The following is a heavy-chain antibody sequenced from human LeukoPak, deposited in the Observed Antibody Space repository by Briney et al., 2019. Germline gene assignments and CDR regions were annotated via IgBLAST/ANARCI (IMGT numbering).Heavy chain of an antibody. V-gene: IGHV4-39*01. CDR2: IYYTGNT. D-gene: IGHD2-8*02. J-gene: IGHJ6*02. CDR1: GASISSSSYY. Sequence: SETLSLTCTVSGASISSSSYYWGWVRQPPGKGLEWIGAIYYTGNTYFNPSLKSRLTISVDTSKNQFSLKLDSVTAADTAVYYCARQPSLRVDYYYGMDVWGQGTTVTVS. CDR3: ARQPSLRVDYYYGMDV.